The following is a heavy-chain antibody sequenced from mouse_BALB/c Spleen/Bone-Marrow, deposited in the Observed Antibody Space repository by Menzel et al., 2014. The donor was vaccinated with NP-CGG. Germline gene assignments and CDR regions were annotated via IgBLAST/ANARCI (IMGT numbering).Heavy chain of an antibody. CDR1: GFTFTDSY. V-gene: IGHV7-3*02. CDR3: ARFPMDY. CDR2: IRNKAYDYAT. Sequence: EVKLVESGGGLVQPGGSLRLSCTTSGFTFTDSYMSWVRQPPGKALEWLGFIRNKAYDYATEYSASVKGRFTISRDSSPSILYLQMNTLRPEDSATYYCARFPMDYWGQGTSVTVSS. J-gene: IGHJ4*01.